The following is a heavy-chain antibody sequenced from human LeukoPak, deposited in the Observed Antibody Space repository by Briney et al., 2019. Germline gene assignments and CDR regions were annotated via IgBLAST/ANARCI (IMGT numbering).Heavy chain of an antibody. CDR3: AKDLRGYSYGSFDY. V-gene: IGHV3-33*06. CDR2: IWYDGSNK. J-gene: IGHJ4*02. CDR1: GFTFSSYG. D-gene: IGHD5-18*01. Sequence: GGSLRLSCAASGFTFSSYGMHWVRQAPGKGLEWVAVIWYDGSNKYYADSVKGRFTTSRDNSKNTLYLQMNSLRAEDTAVYYCAKDLRGYSYGSFDYWGQGTLVTVSS.